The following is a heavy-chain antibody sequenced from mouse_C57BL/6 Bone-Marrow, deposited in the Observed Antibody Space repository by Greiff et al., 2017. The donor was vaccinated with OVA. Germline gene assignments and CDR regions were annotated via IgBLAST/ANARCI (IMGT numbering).Heavy chain of an antibody. CDR3: AREKS. CDR2: IDPSDSYT. V-gene: IGHV1-59*01. Sequence: QVQLKQPGAELVRPGTSVKLSCKASGYTFTSYWMHWVKQRPGQGLEWIGVIDPSDSYTNYNQKFKGKATLTVDTSSSTAYMQLSSLTSEDSAVYYCAREKSWGQGTTLTVSS. J-gene: IGHJ2*01. CDR1: GYTFTSYW. D-gene: IGHD1-3*01.